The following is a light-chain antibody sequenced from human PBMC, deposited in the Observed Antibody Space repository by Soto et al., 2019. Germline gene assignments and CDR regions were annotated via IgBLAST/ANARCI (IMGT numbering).Light chain of an antibody. CDR2: HTS. CDR3: HQRQSWPRT. CDR1: QSVSSSS. V-gene: IGKV3-11*01. Sequence: EIVLTQSRGTLSLSPGERATLSCRASQSVSSSSLAWYQHKPGQAPRLLIYHTSNRATGIPARFSGSGSGTDFTLTISSLEPEDFAVYYCHQRQSWPRTFGQGTKVDIK. J-gene: IGKJ1*01.